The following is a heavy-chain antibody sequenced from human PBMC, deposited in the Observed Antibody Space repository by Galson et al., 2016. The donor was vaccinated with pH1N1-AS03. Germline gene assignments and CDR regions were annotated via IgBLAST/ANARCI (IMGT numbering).Heavy chain of an antibody. J-gene: IGHJ4*01. CDR1: GYSFTNYW. CDR3: ARLTLSSGWPCDY. Sequence: QSAAEVKKPGESLKISCQGSGYSFTNYWIGWVRQMPGTDLEWMGIIYLDDSDTRYSPSFQGQVTISADKSISTAYLQWSSLKASDTAMYYCARLTLSSGWPCDYWGQGTLVTVSS. CDR2: IYLDDSDT. V-gene: IGHV5-51*01. D-gene: IGHD6-19*01.